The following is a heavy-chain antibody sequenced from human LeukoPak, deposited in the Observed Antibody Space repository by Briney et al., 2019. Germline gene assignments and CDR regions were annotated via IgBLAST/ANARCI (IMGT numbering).Heavy chain of an antibody. CDR3: ARVDSSGWYREYYFDY. V-gene: IGHV4-59*01. J-gene: IGHJ4*02. CDR2: IYYSGST. CDR1: GGSISSYY. D-gene: IGHD6-19*01. Sequence: PSETLSLTCTVSGGSISSYYWSWIRQPPGKGLELIGYIYYSGSTNYNPSLKSRVTISVDTSKNQFSLKLSSVTAADTAVYYCARVDSSGWYREYYFDYWGQGTPVTVSS.